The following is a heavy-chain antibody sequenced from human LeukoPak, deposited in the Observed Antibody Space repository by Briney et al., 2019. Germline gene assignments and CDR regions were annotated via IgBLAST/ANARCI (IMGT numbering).Heavy chain of an antibody. J-gene: IGHJ4*02. CDR1: GFMFRDAA. CDR3: ARDLRSVDYDSSGYFYFPDY. CDR2: IGSSSTYI. Sequence: KPGGSLRLSCAASGFMFRDAAMNWVRQAPGKGLEWVSSIGSSSTYIYYADSVKGRFTISRDNAKNSLYLQMNSLRAEDTAVYYCARDLRSVDYDSSGYFYFPDYWGQGTLVTVSS. D-gene: IGHD3-22*01. V-gene: IGHV3-21*01.